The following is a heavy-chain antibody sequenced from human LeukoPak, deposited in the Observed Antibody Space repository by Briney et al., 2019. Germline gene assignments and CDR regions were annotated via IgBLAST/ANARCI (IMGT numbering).Heavy chain of an antibody. D-gene: IGHD5-12*01. V-gene: IGHV4-59*01. J-gene: IGHJ6*02. CDR3: AREGGYDFDGGSYRHGMDV. CDR1: GGSISSYY. CDR2: IYYSGST. Sequence: PSETLSLTCTVSGGSISSYYWSWIRQPPGKGLEWIGYIYYSGSTNYNPSLKSRVTISVDTSKNQFSLKLSSVTAADTALYYCAREGGYDFDGGSYRHGMDVWGQGTTVTVSS.